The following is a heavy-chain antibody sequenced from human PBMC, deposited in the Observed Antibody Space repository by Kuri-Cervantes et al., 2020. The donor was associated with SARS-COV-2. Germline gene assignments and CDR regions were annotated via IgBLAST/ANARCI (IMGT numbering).Heavy chain of an antibody. CDR2: IYFGTT. Sequence: SETLSLTCTVSGASISRSDNYWGWIRQPPGKGLEWIGSIYFGTTYYNPSLKSRITISVDTSKNQFSLKLSSVTAADTAVYYCAGDQNSRTTYYYYGMDVWGQGTTVTVSS. CDR1: GASISRSDNY. D-gene: IGHD4-11*01. V-gene: IGHV4-39*07. J-gene: IGHJ6*02. CDR3: AGDQNSRTTYYYYGMDV.